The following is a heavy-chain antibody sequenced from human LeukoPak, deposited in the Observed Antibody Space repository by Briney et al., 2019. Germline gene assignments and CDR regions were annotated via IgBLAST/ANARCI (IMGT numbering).Heavy chain of an antibody. CDR3: ARASYSSSWYEDYGMDV. J-gene: IGHJ6*02. CDR2: ISSSGSTI. D-gene: IGHD6-13*01. CDR1: GFTFSSYS. V-gene: IGHV3-48*04. Sequence: PGGSLRLSCTASGFTFSSYSMNWVRQAPGKGLEWVSYISSSGSTIYYADSVKGRFTISRDNAKNSLYLQMNSLRAEDTAVYYCARASYSSSWYEDYGMDVWGQGTTVTVSS.